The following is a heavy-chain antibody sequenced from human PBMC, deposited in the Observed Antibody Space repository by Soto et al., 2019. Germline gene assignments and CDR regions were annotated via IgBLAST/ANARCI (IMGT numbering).Heavy chain of an antibody. Sequence: PGGSLRLSCAASGFTFSNAWMNWVRQAPGKGLEWVGRIKSKTDGGTTDYAAPVKGRFTISRDDSKNTLYLQMNSLKTEDTAVYYCAKAKRPILVATTVYFDYWGQGT. CDR2: IKSKTDGGTT. V-gene: IGHV3-15*07. CDR3: AKAKRPILVATTVYFDY. CDR1: GFTFSNAW. J-gene: IGHJ4*02. D-gene: IGHD5-12*01.